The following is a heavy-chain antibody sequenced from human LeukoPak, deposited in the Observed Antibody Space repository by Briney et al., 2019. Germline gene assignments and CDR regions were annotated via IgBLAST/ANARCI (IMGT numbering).Heavy chain of an antibody. Sequence: PGGSLRLSCAASGFSFSTYWMSWVRQAPGKGLEWVANIKQDGSEKYYVDSVKGRFTISRDNAKNSLYLQMNSLRAEDTVVYYCARDPTIFGVVIVPDYWGQGTLVTVSS. D-gene: IGHD3-3*01. CDR3: ARDPTIFGVVIVPDY. CDR1: GFSFSTYW. CDR2: IKQDGSEK. J-gene: IGHJ4*02. V-gene: IGHV3-7*01.